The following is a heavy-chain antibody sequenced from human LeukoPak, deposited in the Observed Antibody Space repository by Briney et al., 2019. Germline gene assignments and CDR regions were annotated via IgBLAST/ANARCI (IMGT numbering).Heavy chain of an antibody. CDR2: MSPNSGNT. J-gene: IGHJ5*02. CDR3: ARDYGGNSGWFDP. CDR1: GYTFTSYD. V-gene: IGHV1-8*01. Sequence: ASVKVSCKASGYTFTSYDINWVRQATGQGLEWMGWMSPNSGNTGYAQKFQGRLTMTRDTSISTAYMELSSLRSEDTAVSYCARDYGGNSGWFDPGGQGTLVTVS. D-gene: IGHD4-23*01.